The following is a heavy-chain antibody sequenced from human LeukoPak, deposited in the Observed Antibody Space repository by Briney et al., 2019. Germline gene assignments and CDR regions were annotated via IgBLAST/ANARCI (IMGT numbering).Heavy chain of an antibody. CDR3: AREGSWIQLWSGLSDAFDI. Sequence: PGGSLRLSCAASGFTFSNYGMHWVRQAPGKGLEWVSFIRYDGSNKYYADSVKGRFTISRDNSKNTLYLQMNSLRADDTAVYYCAREGSWIQLWSGLSDAFDIWGQGTMVTVSS. CDR1: GFTFSNYG. D-gene: IGHD5-18*01. CDR2: IRYDGSNK. J-gene: IGHJ3*02. V-gene: IGHV3-30*02.